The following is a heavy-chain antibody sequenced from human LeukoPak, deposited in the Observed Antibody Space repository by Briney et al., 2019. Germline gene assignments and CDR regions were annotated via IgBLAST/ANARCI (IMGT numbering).Heavy chain of an antibody. V-gene: IGHV4-38-2*02. CDR3: ARLYSGSPIDY. CDR1: DYSISSGYY. D-gene: IGHD1-26*01. CDR2: IYHSGST. J-gene: IGHJ4*02. Sequence: SETLSLTCTVSDYSISSGYYWGWIRPPPGKGLEWIGNIYHSGSTYYNPSLKSRVTISVDTSKNQFSLKLTSGTAADTAVYYCARLYSGSPIDYWGQGTLVTVSS.